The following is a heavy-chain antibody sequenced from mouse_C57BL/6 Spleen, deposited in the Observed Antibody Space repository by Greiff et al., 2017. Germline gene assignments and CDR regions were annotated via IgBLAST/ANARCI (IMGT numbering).Heavy chain of an antibody. CDR1: GFTFSDYY. D-gene: IGHD2-1*01. J-gene: IGHJ4*01. CDR3: AREAGNDYAMDY. V-gene: IGHV5-16*01. Sequence: DVKLVESEGGLVQPGSSMKLSCTASGFTFSDYYMAWVRQVPEKGLEWVANINYDGSSTYYLDSLKSRFIISRDNAKNILYLQMSSLKSEDTATYYCAREAGNDYAMDYWGQGTSVTVSS. CDR2: INYDGSST.